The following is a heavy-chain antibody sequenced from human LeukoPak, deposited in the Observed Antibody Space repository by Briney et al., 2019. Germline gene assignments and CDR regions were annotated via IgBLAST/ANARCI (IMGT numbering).Heavy chain of an antibody. CDR3: ARHETTVGEDYYFDY. CDR2: IYYSGST. J-gene: IGHJ4*02. CDR1: AGSISSYY. V-gene: IGHV4-59*08. Sequence: SETLSLTCTVSAGSISSYYWSWIRQPPGKGLEWIGYIYYSGSTNYNPSLKSRVTISVDTSKNQFSLKLSSVTAADTAVYYCARHETTVGEDYYFDYWGQGTLVTVSS. D-gene: IGHD4-23*01.